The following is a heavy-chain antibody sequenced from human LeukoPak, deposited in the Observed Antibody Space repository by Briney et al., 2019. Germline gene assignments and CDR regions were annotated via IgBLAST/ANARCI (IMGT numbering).Heavy chain of an antibody. CDR1: GFTFSSYN. J-gene: IGHJ4*02. CDR2: ISSSSNYI. CDR3: ARHRELGL. D-gene: IGHD1-26*01. V-gene: IGHV3-21*06. Sequence: GGSLRLSCAASGFTFSSYNMNWVRQAPGKGLEWVSSISSSSNYINYADFVKGRFTISRDNSKNTVYLQMNSLRVEDTAVYYCARHRELGLWGQGTLVSVSS.